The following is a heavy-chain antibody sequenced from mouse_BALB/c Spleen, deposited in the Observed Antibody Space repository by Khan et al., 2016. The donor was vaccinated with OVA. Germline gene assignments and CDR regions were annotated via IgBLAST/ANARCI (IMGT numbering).Heavy chain of an antibody. CDR2: ISSGGNT. J-gene: IGHJ3*01. CDR3: ARDYWFVY. CDR1: GFTFSNYG. Sequence: DVHLVESGGGSVKPGGSLKVSCAASGFTFSNYGMSWVRQTPEKRMEWVASISSGGNTYYPDSVKGRFTISRDNVRNILYLQMSSLRSEDTAMYYCARDYWFVYWGQGTLVTVSA. V-gene: IGHV5-6-5*01.